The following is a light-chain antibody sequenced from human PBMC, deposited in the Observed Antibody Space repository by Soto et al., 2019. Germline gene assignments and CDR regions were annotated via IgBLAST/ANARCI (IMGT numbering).Light chain of an antibody. CDR2: SNN. V-gene: IGLV1-44*01. CDR3: ATCDDSLNGLWV. J-gene: IGLJ3*02. CDR1: TSNIGSNT. Sequence: QLVLTQPPSASETPGQRVTISCSGSTSNIGSNTVNWYQQVPGAAPKLLIYSNNQRPSGVPDRFSGSKSGTSASLAISGLQSEDEADYYCATCDDSLNGLWVFGGGTKVTVL.